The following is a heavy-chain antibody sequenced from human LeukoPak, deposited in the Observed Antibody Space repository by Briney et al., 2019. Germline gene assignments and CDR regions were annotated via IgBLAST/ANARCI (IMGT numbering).Heavy chain of an antibody. D-gene: IGHD2-15*01. Sequence: GASVKVSFKASGYTFTSYYMHWVRQAPGQGLEWMGGIIPIFGTANYAQKFQGRVTITADESTSTAYMELSRLRSEDTAVYYCARVSCSGGSCYRDYFDYWGQGTLVTVSS. V-gene: IGHV1-69*13. CDR1: GYTFTSYY. CDR3: ARVSCSGGSCYRDYFDY. J-gene: IGHJ4*02. CDR2: IIPIFGTA.